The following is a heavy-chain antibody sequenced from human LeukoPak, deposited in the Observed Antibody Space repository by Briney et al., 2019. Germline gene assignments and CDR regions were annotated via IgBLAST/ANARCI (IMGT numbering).Heavy chain of an antibody. CDR3: ARVSDLEWSLDY. CDR2: IYYSGST. Sequence: SETLSLTCTVSGGSISSGDYYWSWIRQPPRKGLEWIGYIYYSGSTYYNPSLKSRVTISVDTSKNQFSLKLSSVTAADTAVYYCARVSDLEWSLDYWGQGTLVTVSS. J-gene: IGHJ4*02. D-gene: IGHD3-3*01. V-gene: IGHV4-30-4*08. CDR1: GGSISSGDYY.